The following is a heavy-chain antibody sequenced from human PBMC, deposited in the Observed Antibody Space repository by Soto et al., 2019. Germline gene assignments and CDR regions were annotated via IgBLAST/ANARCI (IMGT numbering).Heavy chain of an antibody. CDR3: AKGTYYYASSGYEG. CDR1: GCTFSSYG. D-gene: IGHD3-22*01. Sequence: GGCRRRSWAPAGCTFSSYGMSWIRHAPGKGLEWVSASSGSGGSTYYADSAKGRFTISRDNSKNTLYLPLNSLRAEDTAVYSCAKGTYYYASSGYEGWGQGT. CDR2: SSGSGGST. J-gene: IGHJ4*02. V-gene: IGHV3-23*01.